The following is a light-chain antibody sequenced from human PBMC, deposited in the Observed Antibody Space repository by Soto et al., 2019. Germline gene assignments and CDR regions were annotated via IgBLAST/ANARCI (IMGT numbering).Light chain of an antibody. J-gene: IGLJ2*01. CDR2: EVS. V-gene: IGLV2-14*01. Sequence: ALTQPASMSGSPGQSITISCTGTSSDVGGYNYVSWYQQHPGKAPKLMIYEVSNRPSGVSNRFSGSKSGNTASLTISGLQAEDEADYYCSSYTSSSTYVVFGGGTQLTVL. CDR3: SSYTSSSTYVV. CDR1: SSDVGGYNY.